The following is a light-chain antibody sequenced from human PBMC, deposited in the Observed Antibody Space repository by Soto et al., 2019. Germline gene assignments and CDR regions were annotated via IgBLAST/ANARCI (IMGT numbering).Light chain of an antibody. CDR1: QDINKW. CDR3: QQGKSFPLT. CDR2: TAS. J-gene: IGKJ4*01. V-gene: IGKV1-12*01. Sequence: DIQMTQYPSSVSASVGDRGTITCRASQDINKWLAWYQQKPGLAPNLVIYTASRLHGWVPSRFSGSASGTDFTLTISSLQPEDVATYYCQQGKSFPLTFGGGTKVDIK.